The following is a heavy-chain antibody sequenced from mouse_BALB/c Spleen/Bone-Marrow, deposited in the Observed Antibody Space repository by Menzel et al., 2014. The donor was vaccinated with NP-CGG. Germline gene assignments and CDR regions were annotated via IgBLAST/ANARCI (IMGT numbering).Heavy chain of an antibody. D-gene: IGHD2-1*01. CDR2: ISTGGTII. J-gene: IGHJ2*01. CDR1: GFTFSNFG. Sequence: EVKLMESGGGLVQAGGSRKLSCAASGFTFSNFGMHWLRQALEKGLEWVAFISTGGTIIYYADTVKGRFTITRDNPKNTLFLQMTSLRSEDAAIYFCARSRFYGNYFDYWGQGITLTVSS. V-gene: IGHV5-17*02. CDR3: ARSRFYGNYFDY.